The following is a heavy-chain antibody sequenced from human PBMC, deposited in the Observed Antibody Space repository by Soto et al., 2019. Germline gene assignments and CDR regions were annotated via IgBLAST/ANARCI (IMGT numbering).Heavy chain of an antibody. J-gene: IGHJ6*02. CDR2: IYYTGST. CDR1: GDSINSYY. D-gene: IGHD3-10*01. Sequence: SETLSLTCTVSGDSINSYYWSWIRQTPGKGLEWIGYIYYTGSTSYNPSLKSRVTISVDTSKNQFSLKLSSVTAADTAVYYCGRVSMVRGFTYYYYYYGMDVWGRGTTVTVSS. CDR3: GRVSMVRGFTYYYYYYGMDV. V-gene: IGHV4-59*01.